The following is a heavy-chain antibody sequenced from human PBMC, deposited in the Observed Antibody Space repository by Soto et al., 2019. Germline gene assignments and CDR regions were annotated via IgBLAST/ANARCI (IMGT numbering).Heavy chain of an antibody. J-gene: IGHJ3*02. D-gene: IGHD3-22*01. V-gene: IGHV4-31*03. CDR2: IYYSGTT. CDR3: ARVYDSSGYPAAGGAFDI. Sequence: QVQLQESGPGLVKPSQTLSLTCTVSGGSISSGVYYWSWIRQHPGKGLEWIGYIYYSGTTYYKPSLKSRLTISVDTSHNQFSLQLSSVAAADTAVYYCARVYDSSGYPAAGGAFDIWGQGTMVTVSS. CDR1: GGSISSGVYY.